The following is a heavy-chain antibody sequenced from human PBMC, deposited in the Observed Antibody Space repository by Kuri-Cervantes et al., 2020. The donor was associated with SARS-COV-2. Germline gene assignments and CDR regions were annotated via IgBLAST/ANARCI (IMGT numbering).Heavy chain of an antibody. Sequence: GGSLRLSCAASGFTFSSYAMHWVRQAPGKGLEWVSAISGSGGSTYYADSVKGRFTISRDNSKNTLYLQMNSLRAEDTAVYYCAKALTSPYSGSYCVDYWGQGTLVTVSS. V-gene: IGHV3-23*01. CDR3: AKALTSPYSGSYCVDY. D-gene: IGHD1-26*01. CDR2: ISGSGGST. J-gene: IGHJ4*02. CDR1: GFTFSSYA.